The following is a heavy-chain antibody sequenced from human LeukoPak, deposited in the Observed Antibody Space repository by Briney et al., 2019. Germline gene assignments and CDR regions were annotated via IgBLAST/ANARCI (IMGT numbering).Heavy chain of an antibody. CDR2: IIPIFSTA. CDR3: AAPGNGYYYDSSGKDDAFDI. D-gene: IGHD3-22*01. V-gene: IGHV1-69*13. J-gene: IGHJ3*02. Sequence: GASVKVSCKASGGTFSSYVINLVRQAPGQGLEWMGGIIPIFSTANYAQKFQGRVTITADESTSTAYMELSSLRSEDTAVYYCAAPGNGYYYDSSGKDDAFDIWGQGTMVTVSS. CDR1: GGTFSSYV.